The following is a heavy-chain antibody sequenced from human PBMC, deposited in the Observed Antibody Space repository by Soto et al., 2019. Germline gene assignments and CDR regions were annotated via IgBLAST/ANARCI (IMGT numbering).Heavy chain of an antibody. Sequence: LKLSCAASGFTFSTYAMSWVLQAPGKGLEWVSGISGSGGSTYYADSVKGRLTVSRDNSNNTLYLQMNSLRADDTAVYYCARAGYICPSPGMDVWGQGTTVTVSS. CDR3: ARAGYICPSPGMDV. V-gene: IGHV3-23*01. CDR2: ISGSGGST. D-gene: IGHD6-6*01. CDR1: GFTFSTYA. J-gene: IGHJ6*02.